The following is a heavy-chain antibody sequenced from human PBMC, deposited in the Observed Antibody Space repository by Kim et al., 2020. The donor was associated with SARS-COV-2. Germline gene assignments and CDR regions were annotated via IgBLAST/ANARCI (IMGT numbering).Heavy chain of an antibody. CDR3: AKDSILPGQQLDY. D-gene: IGHD6-13*01. CDR1: GFSFRTYW. V-gene: IGHV3-74*01. Sequence: GGSLRLSCAASGFSFRTYWMHWVRQAPGKGLMWVSRISDGDWSDTDYADSVKGRFTISRDNAKNTLYLYMNSLRAEDTAVYYCAKDSILPGQQLDYWGRGTLVTVSS. CDR2: ISDGDWSDT. J-gene: IGHJ4*02.